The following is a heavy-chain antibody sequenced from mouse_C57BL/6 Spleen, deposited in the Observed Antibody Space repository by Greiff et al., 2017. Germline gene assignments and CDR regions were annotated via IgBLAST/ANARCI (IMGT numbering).Heavy chain of an antibody. D-gene: IGHD4-1*01. CDR2: IYPSDSET. V-gene: IGHV1-61*01. CDR1: GYTFTSYW. J-gene: IGHJ2*01. Sequence: QVQLQQPGAELVRPGSSVKLSCKASGYTFTSYWMDWVKQRPGQGLEWIGNIYPSDSETHYNQKFKDKATLTVDKSSSTAYMQLSSLTSEDSAVYYCAREELGRGGFDYWGQGTTLTVSS. CDR3: AREELGRGGFDY.